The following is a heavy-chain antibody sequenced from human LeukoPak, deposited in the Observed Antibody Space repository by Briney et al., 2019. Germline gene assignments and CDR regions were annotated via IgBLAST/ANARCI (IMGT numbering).Heavy chain of an antibody. Sequence: GGSLRLSCTASGFTFDDYAMHWVRQAPGKGLEWVSRIGGDAVTTFYADSVKGRFTISRDNGRNSLYLQMNSLTTEDTAFYYCAKDDGTTAFWYFDLWGRGTLSLSPQ. D-gene: IGHD1-7*01. CDR1: GFTFDDYA. V-gene: IGHV3-43*02. J-gene: IGHJ2*01. CDR3: AKDDGTTAFWYFDL. CDR2: IGGDAVTT.